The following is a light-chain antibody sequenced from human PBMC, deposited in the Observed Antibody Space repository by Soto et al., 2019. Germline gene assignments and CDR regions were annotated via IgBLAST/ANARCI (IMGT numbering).Light chain of an antibody. V-gene: IGKV3-20*01. J-gene: IGKJ3*01. CDR1: QSVSSSY. CDR3: QQYGSRPGSVT. CDR2: GAS. Sequence: EIVLTQSPGTLSLSPGERATLPCRASQSVSSSYLAWYQQKLGQAPRLLIYGASTRATGIPDRFSGSGSGTDFTLPISRLEAEDFAVYYCQQYGSRPGSVTFGPGTKVDIK.